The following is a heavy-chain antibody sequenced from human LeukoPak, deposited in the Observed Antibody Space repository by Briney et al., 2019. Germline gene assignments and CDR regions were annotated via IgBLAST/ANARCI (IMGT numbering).Heavy chain of an antibody. V-gene: IGHV1-46*01. CDR2: INPSGGST. Sequence: GASVKVSCKASGYTFTSCYMHWVRQAPGQGLEWMGIINPSGGSTGYAQKFQGRVTMTRDTSTSTVYMELSSLRSEDTAVYYCARAAYCGGDCLGAFDIWGQGTMVTVSS. CDR3: ARAAYCGGDCLGAFDI. D-gene: IGHD2-21*02. J-gene: IGHJ3*02. CDR1: GYTFTSCY.